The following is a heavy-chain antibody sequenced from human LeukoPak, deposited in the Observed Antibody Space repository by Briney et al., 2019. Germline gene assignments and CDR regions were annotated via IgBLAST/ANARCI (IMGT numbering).Heavy chain of an antibody. CDR3: ARRSYYESTGYPFDY. V-gene: IGHV3-23*01. D-gene: IGHD3-22*01. J-gene: IGHJ4*02. Sequence: PGGSLRLSCAASGFTFNNYAMRWVRRAPGKGVEWVSTISGSGGSTYYADSVKGRFTISRDNSKNTQYLQMNSLRAEDTAFYYCARRSYYESTGYPFDYWGQGALVTVSS. CDR2: ISGSGGST. CDR1: GFTFNNYA.